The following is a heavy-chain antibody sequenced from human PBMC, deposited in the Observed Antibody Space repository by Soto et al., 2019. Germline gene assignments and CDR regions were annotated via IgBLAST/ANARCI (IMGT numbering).Heavy chain of an antibody. Sequence: ASVKVSCKASGYTFTSYAMHWVRQAPGQRLEWMGWINAGNGNTKYSQKFQGRVTITRDTSASTAYMELSSLRSEDTAVYYCARAKGGLLGLGELPSFDYWGKEPLVTFP. D-gene: IGHD3-10*01. CDR3: ARAKGGLLGLGELPSFDY. CDR1: GYTFTSYA. CDR2: INAGNGNT. J-gene: IGHJ4*02. V-gene: IGHV1-3*01.